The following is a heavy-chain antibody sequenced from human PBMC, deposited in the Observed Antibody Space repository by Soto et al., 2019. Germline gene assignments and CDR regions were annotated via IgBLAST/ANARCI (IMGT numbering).Heavy chain of an antibody. D-gene: IGHD5-12*01. CDR2: ISGSGGST. V-gene: IGHV3-23*01. J-gene: IGHJ4*02. CDR1: GFTFSSYA. CDR3: AKAIEMATILAFDY. Sequence: GESLKISCAASGFTFSSYAMSWVRQAPGKGLEWVSAISGSGGSTYYADSVKGRFTISRDNSKNTLYLQMNSLRAEDTAVYYCAKAIEMATILAFDYWGQGTLVTVSS.